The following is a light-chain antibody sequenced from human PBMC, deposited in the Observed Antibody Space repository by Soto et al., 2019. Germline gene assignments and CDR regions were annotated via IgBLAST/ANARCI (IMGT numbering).Light chain of an antibody. Sequence: QSVLTQPPSASGTPGQRVTISCSGSKTVNWYQQLPGTAPRLLIYLNFQRPSGVPDRFSGSKSGTSASLAISGLQSEDEADDYCAAWDDSLNAVVFGGGTKLTVL. J-gene: IGLJ2*01. CDR1: KT. CDR2: LNF. V-gene: IGLV1-44*01. CDR3: AAWDDSLNAVV.